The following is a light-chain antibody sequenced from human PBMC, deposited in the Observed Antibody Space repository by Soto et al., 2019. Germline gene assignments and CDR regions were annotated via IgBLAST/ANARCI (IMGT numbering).Light chain of an antibody. CDR2: EVS. V-gene: IGLV2-8*01. CDR1: SSDVGGYNY. CDR3: SAYGGSNTVV. Sequence: QSALTQPPSASGSPGXXXXISCTGSSSDVGGYNYVSWYQQHPGKAPKLMIYEVSKRPSGVPDRLSGSKSGNTASLTVSGLQAEDEADYYCSAYGGSNTVVFGGGTKVTVL. J-gene: IGLJ2*01.